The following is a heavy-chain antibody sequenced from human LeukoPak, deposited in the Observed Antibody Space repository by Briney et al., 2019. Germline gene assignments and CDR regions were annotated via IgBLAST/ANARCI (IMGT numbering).Heavy chain of an antibody. J-gene: IGHJ4*02. CDR3: AKGSVSVVVPAVIPYY. CDR2: ISGSGGST. D-gene: IGHD2-2*01. V-gene: IGHV3-23*01. Sequence: GGSLRLSCAASGFTFKDYAMSWVRQAPGKGLEWVSGISGSGGSTYYADSVKGRFTISRDNSKNTLYLQMNSLRAEDTAVYYCAKGSVSVVVPAVIPYYWGQGTLVTVSS. CDR1: GFTFKDYA.